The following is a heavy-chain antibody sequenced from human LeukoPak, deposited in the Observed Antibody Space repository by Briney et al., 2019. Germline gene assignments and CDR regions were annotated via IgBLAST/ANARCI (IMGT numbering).Heavy chain of an antibody. CDR1: GGSIGSSTYY. CDR3: ARGPRWLQDYFNY. J-gene: IGHJ4*02. CDR2: IYYSGST. V-gene: IGHV4-39*07. D-gene: IGHD5-24*01. Sequence: PSETLSLTCTVSGGSIGSSTYYWGWIRQPPGKGLEWIGSIYYSGSTYYNPSLKSRVAISVDTSKNQFSLKLSSVTAADTAVYYCARGPRWLQDYFNYWGQGTLVTDSS.